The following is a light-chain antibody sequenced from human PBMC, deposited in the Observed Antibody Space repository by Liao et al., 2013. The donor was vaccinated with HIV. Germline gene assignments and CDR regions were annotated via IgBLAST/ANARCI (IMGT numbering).Light chain of an antibody. CDR3: QAWDSITASYV. CDR1: KLGNKF. V-gene: IGLV3-1*01. Sequence: SYELTQPPSVSVSPGQTATITCSGDKLGNKFVCWYQHKPRQSPVLVIHQDSKRPSGIPERFSGSKSGNTATLTISGTQAMDEADYYCQAWDSITASYVFGTGTKVTVL. J-gene: IGLJ1*01. CDR2: QDS.